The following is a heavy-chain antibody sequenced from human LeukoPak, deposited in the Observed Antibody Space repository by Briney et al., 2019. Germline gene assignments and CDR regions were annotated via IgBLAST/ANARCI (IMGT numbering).Heavy chain of an antibody. CDR2: INHSGST. V-gene: IGHV4-34*01. D-gene: IGHD6-13*01. CDR1: GGSFSGYY. CDR3: ARRYSSSAGPHRGISGMDV. J-gene: IGHJ6*02. Sequence: PSETLSLTCAVYGGSFSGYYWSWIRQPPGKGLEWIGEINHSGSTNYNPSLKSRVTISVDTSKNQFSLELSSVTAADTAVYYCARRYSSSAGPHRGISGMDVWGQGTTVTVSS.